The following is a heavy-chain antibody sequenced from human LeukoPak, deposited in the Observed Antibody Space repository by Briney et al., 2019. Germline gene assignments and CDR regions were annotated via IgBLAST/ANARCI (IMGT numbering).Heavy chain of an antibody. CDR2: IKQDGSEK. Sequence: GGSLRLSCAASGFTFSSYWMSWVRQAPGKGLEWVANIKQDGSEKYYADSVKGRFTISRDNSKNTLYLQMNSLRAEDTAVYYCAKDFSPHDYGGSAFDYWGQGTLVTVSS. J-gene: IGHJ4*02. CDR1: GFTFSSYW. D-gene: IGHD4-23*01. CDR3: AKDFSPHDYGGSAFDY. V-gene: IGHV3-7*01.